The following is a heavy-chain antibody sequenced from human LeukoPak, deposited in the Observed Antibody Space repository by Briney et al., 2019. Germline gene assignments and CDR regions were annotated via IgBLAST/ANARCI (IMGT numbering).Heavy chain of an antibody. CDR2: VYSSRST. D-gene: IGHD5-18*01. CDR3: ARHLSGTAMAHYFDF. J-gene: IGHJ4*02. Sequence: SGTLSLTCSVSGDSISSARNYWGWIRQSPGKGLEWLASVYSSRSTHSNPSLTSRVSISIDMSKNQFSLKLYSVTASDAAIYYCARHLSGTAMAHYFDFWGQGTLVTVSS. V-gene: IGHV4-39*01. CDR1: GDSISSARNY.